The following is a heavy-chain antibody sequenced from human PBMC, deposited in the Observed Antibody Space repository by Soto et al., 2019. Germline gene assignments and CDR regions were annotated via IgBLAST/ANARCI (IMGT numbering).Heavy chain of an antibody. D-gene: IGHD4-17*01. CDR2: IYHSGST. CDR3: ARQLYGDYLNYYYYGMDV. Sequence: SETLSLTCAVSGGSISSGDYSWSWIRQPPGKGLEWIGYIYHSGSTYYNPSLKSRVTISVDTSKNQFSLKLSSVTAADTAVYYCARQLYGDYLNYYYYGMDVWGQGTTVTVSS. V-gene: IGHV4-30-2*03. CDR1: GGSISSGDYS. J-gene: IGHJ6*02.